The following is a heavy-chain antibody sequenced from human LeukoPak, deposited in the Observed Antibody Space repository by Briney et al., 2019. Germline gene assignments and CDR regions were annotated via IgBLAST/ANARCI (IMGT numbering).Heavy chain of an antibody. CDR1: GFTFSSYS. J-gene: IGHJ4*02. V-gene: IGHV3-21*01. Sequence: GGSLRLSCAASGFTFSSYSMNWVRQAPGKGLEWVSSISSSSSYIYYADSVKGRFTISRDNAKNSLYLQMNSLRAEDTAVYYCARNSHPRYFDYWGQGTLVTVSS. CDR3: ARNSHPRYFDY. CDR2: ISSSSSYI. D-gene: IGHD2-21*01.